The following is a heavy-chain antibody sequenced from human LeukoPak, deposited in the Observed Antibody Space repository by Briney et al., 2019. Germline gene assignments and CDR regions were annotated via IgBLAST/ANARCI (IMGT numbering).Heavy chain of an antibody. Sequence: PSETLSLSCTVSGGSISSSSYYWSWIRQPAGKGLEWIGRIYTSGSTNYNPSLKSRVTMSVDTSKNQFSLKLSSVTAADTAVYYCARDLNYYDSSGYHRGYFDYWGQGTLVTVSS. CDR2: IYTSGST. CDR1: GGSISSSSYY. J-gene: IGHJ4*02. D-gene: IGHD3-22*01. V-gene: IGHV4-61*02. CDR3: ARDLNYYDSSGYHRGYFDY.